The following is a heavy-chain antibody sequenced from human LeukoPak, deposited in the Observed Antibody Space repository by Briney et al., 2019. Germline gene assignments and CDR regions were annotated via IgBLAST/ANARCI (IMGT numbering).Heavy chain of an antibody. Sequence: GGSLRLSCAASGFTFSSYAMSWVRQAPGKGLEWVSAISGSGGSTYYADSVKGRFTISRDNAKNSLYLQMNSLRAEDTAVYYCARDSYYGSGSYSFDYWGQGTLVTVSS. D-gene: IGHD3-10*01. CDR3: ARDSYYGSGSYSFDY. CDR1: GFTFSSYA. V-gene: IGHV3-23*01. J-gene: IGHJ4*02. CDR2: ISGSGGST.